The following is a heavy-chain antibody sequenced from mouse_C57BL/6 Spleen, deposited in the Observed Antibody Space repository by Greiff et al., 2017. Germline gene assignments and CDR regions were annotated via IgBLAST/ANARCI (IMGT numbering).Heavy chain of an antibody. CDR3: TLLTGFSMDY. Sequence: VQLQQSGTVLARPGASVKMSCKTSGYTFTSYWMHWVKQRPGQGLEWIGAIYPGNSDTSYNQKFKCKAKLTAVTSASTAYMELSSLTNEDSAVYYCTLLTGFSMDYWGQGTSVTVSS. J-gene: IGHJ4*01. D-gene: IGHD4-1*01. CDR1: GYTFTSYW. CDR2: IYPGNSDT. V-gene: IGHV1-5*01.